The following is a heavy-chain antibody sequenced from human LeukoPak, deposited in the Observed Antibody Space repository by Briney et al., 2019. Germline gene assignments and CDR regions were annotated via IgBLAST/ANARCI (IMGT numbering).Heavy chain of an antibody. Sequence: ASVKVSCKVSGYTLTELSVHWVRQAPGKGLEWMGGFDPEDGETIYAQKFQGRVTMTEDTSTDTAYMELSSLRSEDTAVYCCATGMVPGYCSGGSCSSSGDYWGQGTLVTVSS. J-gene: IGHJ4*02. CDR3: ATGMVPGYCSGGSCSSSGDY. V-gene: IGHV1-24*01. CDR1: GYTLTELS. CDR2: FDPEDGET. D-gene: IGHD2-15*01.